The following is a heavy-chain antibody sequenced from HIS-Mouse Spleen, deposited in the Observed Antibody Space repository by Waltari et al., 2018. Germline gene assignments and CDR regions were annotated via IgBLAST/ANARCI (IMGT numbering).Heavy chain of an antibody. J-gene: IGHJ4*02. D-gene: IGHD7-27*01. CDR3: ARDQLGGFDY. V-gene: IGHV1-2*02. Sequence: QVQLVQSGAEVKKPGASVKVSCKASGYTFTGYYMHWVRQAPGQGLEWMGWIKPNRGGKKHGKKVQGRVTMTRDTSISTAYMELGRLRSDDTAVYYCARDQLGGFDYWGQGTLVTVSS. CDR1: GYTFTGYY. CDR2: IKPNRGGK.